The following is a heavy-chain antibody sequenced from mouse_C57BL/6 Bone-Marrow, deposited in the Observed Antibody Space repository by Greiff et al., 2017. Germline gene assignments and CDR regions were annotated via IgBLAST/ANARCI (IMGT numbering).Heavy chain of an antibody. CDR2: IDPEGGET. D-gene: IGHD3-2*02. V-gene: IGHV14-2*01. J-gene: IGHJ2*01. CDR1: GFNINDYY. Sequence: VQLQQSGAELVKPGASVKLSCTASGFNINDYYMHWVKQRTEQGLEWIGMIDPEGGETKYAQNFKGKATITADTSSNTAYLQLSSLTSEDTAVXYCATAAQATADYWGQGTTVTVSS. CDR3: ATAAQATADY.